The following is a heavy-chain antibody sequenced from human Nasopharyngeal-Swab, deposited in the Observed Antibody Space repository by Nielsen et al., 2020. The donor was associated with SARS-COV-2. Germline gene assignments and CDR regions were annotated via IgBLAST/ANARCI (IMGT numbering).Heavy chain of an antibody. D-gene: IGHD5-24*01. Sequence: SETLSLTCNVSGGSFNGFYWNWIRQAPGKGLEWIGEINHNERTNYNPSLKSRIAMLVDTSNNQVSLKVSSVSAGDTAVYYCARAGRVGDAYTGLDVWGQGTTVTVSS. J-gene: IGHJ6*02. CDR3: ARAGRVGDAYTGLDV. V-gene: IGHV4-34*01. CDR1: GGSFNGFY. CDR2: INHNERT.